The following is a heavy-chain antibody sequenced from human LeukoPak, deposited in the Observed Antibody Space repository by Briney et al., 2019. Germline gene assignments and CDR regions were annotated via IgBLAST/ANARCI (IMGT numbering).Heavy chain of an antibody. CDR2: ISGSGGST. J-gene: IGHJ4*02. Sequence: GGSLRLSCAASGFTFSSYEMSWVRQAPGKGLEWVSAISGSGGSTYYADSVKGRFTISRDNSKNTLYPQMNSLRAEDTAVYYCAKDLDIVVVPAVGPFDYWGQGTLVTVSS. CDR1: GFTFSSYE. D-gene: IGHD2-2*01. V-gene: IGHV3-23*01. CDR3: AKDLDIVVVPAVGPFDY.